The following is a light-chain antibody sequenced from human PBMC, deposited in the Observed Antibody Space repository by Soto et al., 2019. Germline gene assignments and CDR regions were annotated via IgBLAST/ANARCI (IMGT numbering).Light chain of an antibody. CDR2: AAS. J-gene: IGKJ4*01. CDR1: QSISNF. Sequence: DLQMTQSPSSLSASVGDRVTITCRASQSISNFLNWYQQKPGKAPKLLIYAASSLQSGVPARFSGSGSGTDFTLTVSSLQPDDFATYYCQQSYSTPLTFGGGTKVEIK. V-gene: IGKV1-39*01. CDR3: QQSYSTPLT.